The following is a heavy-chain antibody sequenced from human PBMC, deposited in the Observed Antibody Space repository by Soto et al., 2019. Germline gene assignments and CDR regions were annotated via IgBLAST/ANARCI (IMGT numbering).Heavy chain of an antibody. J-gene: IGHJ4*02. D-gene: IGHD3-3*01. Sequence: EVQLVESGGGLVQPGGSLRLSCAASGFTFSSYWMSWVRQAPGKGLEWVANIKQDGSEKYYVDSVKGRFTISRDNAKNSLNLQMNSMRAEDTAVYYCARDQQVDDFWGDDYWGQGTLVTVSS. CDR1: GFTFSSYW. CDR3: ARDQQVDDFWGDDY. CDR2: IKQDGSEK. V-gene: IGHV3-7*01.